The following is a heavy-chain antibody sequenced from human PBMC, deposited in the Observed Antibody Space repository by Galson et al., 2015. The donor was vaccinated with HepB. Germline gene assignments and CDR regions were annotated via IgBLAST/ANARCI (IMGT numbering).Heavy chain of an antibody. J-gene: IGHJ4*02. CDR1: GFTFSSYS. CDR3: ARDSPLAPGDY. Sequence: SLRLSCAASGFTFSSYSMNWVRQAPGKGLEWVSSISSSSSHIYYADSVKGRFTFSRDNAKNSLYLQMNSLRAEDTAVYYCARDSPLAPGDYWGQGTLVTVSS. V-gene: IGHV3-21*01. CDR2: ISSSSSHI.